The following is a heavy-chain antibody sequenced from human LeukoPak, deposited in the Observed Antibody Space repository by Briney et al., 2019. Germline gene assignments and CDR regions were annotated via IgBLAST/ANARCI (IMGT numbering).Heavy chain of an antibody. V-gene: IGHV1-46*01. CDR1: GYTFTSYY. Sequence: ASVKVSCKASGYTFTSYYMHWVRQAPGQGLEWMGIINPSGGSTSYAQKFQGRVTMTRDTSTSTVYMELSSLRSEDTAVYYCARAPRPDYYYYYGMDVWGQGTTVTVSS. CDR3: ARAPRPDYYYYYGMDV. J-gene: IGHJ6*02. CDR2: INPSGGST.